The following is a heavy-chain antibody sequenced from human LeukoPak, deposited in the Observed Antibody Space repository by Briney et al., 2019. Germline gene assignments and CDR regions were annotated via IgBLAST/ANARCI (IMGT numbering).Heavy chain of an antibody. CDR2: IYYSGST. CDR3: ARLTAGTHFDY. CDR1: GGSISSSSYY. Sequence: SETLSLTCTVSGGSISSSSYYWGWIRQPPGKGLEWNGSIYYSGSTYYNPSLKSRVTISVDSSKNQFSLKLSSVTAADTAVYYCARLTAGTHFDYWGQGTLVTVSS. V-gene: IGHV4-39*01. J-gene: IGHJ4*02.